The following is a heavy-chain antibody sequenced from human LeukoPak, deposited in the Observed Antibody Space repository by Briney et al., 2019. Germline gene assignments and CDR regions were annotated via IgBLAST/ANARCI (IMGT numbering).Heavy chain of an antibody. Sequence: PSQTLSLTCTVSGGSISSGGYYWSWIRQPAGKGLEWIGRIYTSGNTNYNPSLKSRATISVDTSKNQFSLKLSSVTAADTAVFYCARFTQYSGYADQWGQGTLVTVSS. CDR3: ARFTQYSGYADQ. CDR1: GGSISSGGYY. J-gene: IGHJ4*02. D-gene: IGHD5-12*01. V-gene: IGHV4-61*02. CDR2: IYTSGNT.